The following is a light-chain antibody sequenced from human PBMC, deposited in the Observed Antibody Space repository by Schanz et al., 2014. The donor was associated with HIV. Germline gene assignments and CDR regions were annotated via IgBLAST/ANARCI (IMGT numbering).Light chain of an antibody. CDR1: QSVSSSY. J-gene: IGKJ4*01. V-gene: IGKV3-20*01. Sequence: EIVLTQSPGTLSLSPGERATLSCRASQSVSSSYLAWYQQKPGQAPRLLIYGVSIRATGIPDRFSGSGSGTDFTLTISRLEPEDFAVYYCQHYGGSPAVTFGGGTKVEIK. CDR3: QHYGGSPAVT. CDR2: GVS.